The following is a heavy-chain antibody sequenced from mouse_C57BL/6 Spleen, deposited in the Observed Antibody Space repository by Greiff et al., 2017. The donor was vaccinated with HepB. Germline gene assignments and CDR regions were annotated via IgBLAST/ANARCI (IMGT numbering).Heavy chain of an antibody. CDR2: ILPGSGST. CDR1: GYTFTGYW. D-gene: IGHD1-1*01. Sequence: VKLMESGAELMKPGASVKLSCKATGYTFTGYWIEWVKQRPGHGLEWIGEILPGSGSTNYNEKFKGKATFTADTSSNTAYMQLSSLTTEDSAIDYGARRGGYGSSEFAYWGQGTLVTVSA. CDR3: ARRGGYGSSEFAY. J-gene: IGHJ3*01. V-gene: IGHV1-9*01.